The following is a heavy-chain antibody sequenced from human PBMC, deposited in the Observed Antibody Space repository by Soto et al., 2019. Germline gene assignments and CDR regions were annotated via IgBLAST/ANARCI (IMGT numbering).Heavy chain of an antibody. D-gene: IGHD4-4*01. J-gene: IGHJ6*02. Sequence: APETLSLTSTVSGGSVSSSSFFWGWIRQSPGKGLEWIGSIYYSGTAYYNPSLKSRVTISVDTSKSQFSLKVSSVTAADTAVYYVSRHPATSVTWFDGMDVWGQGNTVT. CDR3: SRHPATSVTWFDGMDV. CDR1: GGSVSSSSFF. V-gene: IGHV4-39*01. CDR2: IYYSGTA.